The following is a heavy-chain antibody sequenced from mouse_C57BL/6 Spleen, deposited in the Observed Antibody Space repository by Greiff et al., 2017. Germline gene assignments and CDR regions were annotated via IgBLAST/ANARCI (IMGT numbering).Heavy chain of an antibody. D-gene: IGHD4-1*01. CDR1: GFTFSSYT. J-gene: IGHJ3*01. V-gene: IGHV5-9*01. Sequence: EVMLVESGGGLVKPGGSLKLSCAASGFTFSSYTMSWVRQTPEQRLEWVATISGGGGNTYYPDSVKGRFTISRDNAKNTLYLQMSSLRSEDTALYYCARHREANWDPFAYWGQGTLVTVSA. CDR3: ARHREANWDPFAY. CDR2: ISGGGGNT.